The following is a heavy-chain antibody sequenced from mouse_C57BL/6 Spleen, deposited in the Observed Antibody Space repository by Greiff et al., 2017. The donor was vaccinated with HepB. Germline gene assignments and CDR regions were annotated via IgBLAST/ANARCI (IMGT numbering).Heavy chain of an antibody. J-gene: IGHJ4*01. Sequence: VQLQQSGAELAKPGASVKLSCKASGYTFTSYWMHWVKQRPGQGLEWIGYINPSSGYTKYNQKFKDKATLTADKSSSTAYMQLSSLTYEDSAVYYCALYYCGSSYAMDYWGQRTSVTVSS. CDR1: GYTFTSYW. CDR2: INPSSGYT. D-gene: IGHD1-1*01. V-gene: IGHV1-7*01. CDR3: ALYYCGSSYAMDY.